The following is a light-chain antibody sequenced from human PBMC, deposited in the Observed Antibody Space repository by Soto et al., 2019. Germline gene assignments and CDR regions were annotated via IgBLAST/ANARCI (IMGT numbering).Light chain of an antibody. Sequence: EIVLTQSPGTLSLSPGERATLSCRASLGVSANNLAWYQHKAGQAPRLLIYRASSRATGIPDRFSGSGSGTDFTLTISSLEPEDVAVYYCQQYGSSYRTFGPGTQVEIK. CDR1: LGVSANN. CDR3: QQYGSSYRT. J-gene: IGKJ1*01. V-gene: IGKV3-20*01. CDR2: RAS.